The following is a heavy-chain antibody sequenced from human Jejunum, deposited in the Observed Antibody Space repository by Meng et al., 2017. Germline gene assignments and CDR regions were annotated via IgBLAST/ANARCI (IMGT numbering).Heavy chain of an antibody. D-gene: IGHD1-26*01. J-gene: IGHJ4*02. CDR1: GGSISSGGYY. CDR2: IYYSGST. V-gene: IGHV4-30-4*08. Sequence: QMQLQESGQGLVKPFQTLSLTCTVSGGSISSGGYYSSSIRQHPEKGLEWIGYIYYSGSTYYNPSLKSRVSISGDTSNKQFSLKLTSVTAADTAVYYCARSPYSGSALPFFDYWGQGSLVTVSS. CDR3: ARSPYSGSALPFFDY.